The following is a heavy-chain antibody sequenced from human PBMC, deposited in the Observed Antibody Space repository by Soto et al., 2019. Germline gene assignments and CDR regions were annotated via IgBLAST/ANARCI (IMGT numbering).Heavy chain of an antibody. D-gene: IGHD6-6*01. Sequence: SETLSLTCTVSGGSISSSSYYWGWIRQPPGKGLEWIGNIYYSGSTYYNPPLKSRVTISVDTSKNQVSLKLSSVTAADTAVYYCARRATYSSLSNFDYWGQGTLVTVSS. V-gene: IGHV4-39*01. J-gene: IGHJ4*02. CDR2: IYYSGST. CDR3: ARRATYSSLSNFDY. CDR1: GGSISSSSYY.